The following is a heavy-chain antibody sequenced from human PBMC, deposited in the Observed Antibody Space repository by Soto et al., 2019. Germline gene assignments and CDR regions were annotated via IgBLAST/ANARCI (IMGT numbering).Heavy chain of an antibody. CDR3: ARDKFDSSGYYFTRTNWFDP. D-gene: IGHD3-22*01. Sequence: GGSLRLSCAASGFTFSDYYMSWIRQAPGKGLEWVSYISSSSYTNYADSVKGRFTISRDNAKNSLYLQMNSLRAEDTAVYYCARDKFDSSGYYFTRTNWFDPWGQGTLVTVSS. CDR1: GFTFSDYY. J-gene: IGHJ5*02. V-gene: IGHV3-11*06. CDR2: ISSSSYT.